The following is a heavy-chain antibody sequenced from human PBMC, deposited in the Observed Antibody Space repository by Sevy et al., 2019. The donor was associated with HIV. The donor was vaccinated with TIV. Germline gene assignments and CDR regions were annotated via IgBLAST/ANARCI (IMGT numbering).Heavy chain of an antibody. Sequence: ASVKVSCKASGYISTDYYIHWVRQAPGQGLEWMAWINSDRGVTNYAQRFQGEVTVTRDTSLSTAYLELIRLRSNDTAIYYCARLTTKPTSDLYGMDVWDQGTTVTVSS. D-gene: IGHD4-17*01. J-gene: IGHJ6*02. CDR2: INSDRGVT. CDR3: ARLTTKPTSDLYGMDV. CDR1: GYISTDYY. V-gene: IGHV1-2*02.